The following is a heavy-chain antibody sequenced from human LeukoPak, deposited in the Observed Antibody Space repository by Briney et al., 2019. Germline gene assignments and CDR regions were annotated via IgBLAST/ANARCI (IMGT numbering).Heavy chain of an antibody. CDR3: AELGITMIGGV. CDR2: FSGSGGST. CDR1: GFTFSIYA. V-gene: IGHV3-23*01. Sequence: GGSLRLSCAASGFTFSIYAMSWVRQAPGRGLEWVSAFSGSGGSTYYADSVKGRFTISRDNSKNTLYLQMNSLRAEDTAVYYCAELGITMIGGVWGKGTTVTISS. J-gene: IGHJ6*04. D-gene: IGHD3-10*02.